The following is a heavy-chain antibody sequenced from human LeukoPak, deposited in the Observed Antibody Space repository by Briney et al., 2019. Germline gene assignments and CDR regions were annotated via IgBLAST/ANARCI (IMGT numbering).Heavy chain of an antibody. CDR1: GFTFSTYW. V-gene: IGHV3-23*01. Sequence: GSLRLSCAASGFTFSTYWMSWVRQAPEKGLDWVSVISGSAHKIRYADSVKGRFTISRDNSENIVYLQMNNLRAEDTAVYYCAGRVTGYSSGYVYWGQGTLVTVSS. CDR2: ISGSAHKI. CDR3: AGRVTGYSSGYVY. D-gene: IGHD5-18*01. J-gene: IGHJ4*02.